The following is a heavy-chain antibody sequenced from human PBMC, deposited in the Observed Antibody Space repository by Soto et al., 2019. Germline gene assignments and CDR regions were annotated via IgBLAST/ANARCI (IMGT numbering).Heavy chain of an antibody. V-gene: IGHV4-59*01. Sequence: SETLSLTCSVSGGSISNTYCSWIRQPPGKGLEWIGYVYYSGNTHYSPSFRSRVTMSVDRSKDQFSLNLSPVTAADTAVYYCAREIPGSGHFDYWGQGILVTVSS. CDR1: GGSISNTY. CDR3: AREIPGSGHFDY. CDR2: VYYSGNT. D-gene: IGHD1-26*01. J-gene: IGHJ4*02.